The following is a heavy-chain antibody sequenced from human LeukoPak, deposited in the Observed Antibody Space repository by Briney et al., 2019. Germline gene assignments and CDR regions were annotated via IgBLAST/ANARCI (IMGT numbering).Heavy chain of an antibody. Sequence: SETLSLTCTVSSGSISSYYWSWIRQPPGKGLEWIGYIYYSGSTNYNPSLKSRVTISVDTSKNQFSLKLSSVTAADTAVYYCARLAYYYDSSGYRYWYFDLWGRGTLVTVSS. J-gene: IGHJ2*01. CDR1: SGSISSYY. V-gene: IGHV4-59*08. CDR3: ARLAYYYDSSGYRYWYFDL. CDR2: IYYSGST. D-gene: IGHD3-22*01.